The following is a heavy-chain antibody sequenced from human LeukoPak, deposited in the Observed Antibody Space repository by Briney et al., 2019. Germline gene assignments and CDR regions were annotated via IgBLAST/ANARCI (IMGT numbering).Heavy chain of an antibody. V-gene: IGHV1-8*01. J-gene: IGHJ5*02. D-gene: IGHD3-22*01. Sequence: ASVKVSCKASGYTFTSYDINWVRQAIGQGLEWMGWMNPNSGNTGYAQKFQGRVTMTRNTSISTAYMELSSLRSEDTAVYYCARDPIALYYYDSSGYYPDENWFDPWGQRTLVTVSS. CDR1: GYTFTSYD. CDR3: ARDPIALYYYDSSGYYPDENWFDP. CDR2: MNPNSGNT.